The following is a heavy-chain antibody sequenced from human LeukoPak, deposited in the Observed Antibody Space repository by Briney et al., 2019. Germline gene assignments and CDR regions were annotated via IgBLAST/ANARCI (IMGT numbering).Heavy chain of an antibody. CDR3: AKAKRNSDYLFDY. CDR1: GFTFV. V-gene: IGHV3-9*01. J-gene: IGHJ4*02. CDR2: IGWNKDKI. Sequence: PGGSLRLSCAASGFTFVMHWVRQAPGKGLEWVSSIGWNKDKILYADSLKGRFTISRDNARRSLFLQMDSLRAEDTAFYYCAKAKRNSDYLFDYWGQGTLVAVSS. D-gene: IGHD5-12*01.